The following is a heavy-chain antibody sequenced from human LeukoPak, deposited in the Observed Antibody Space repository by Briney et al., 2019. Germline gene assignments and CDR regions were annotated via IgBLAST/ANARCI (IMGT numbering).Heavy chain of an antibody. CDR1: GGSISSSSYY. V-gene: IGHV4-39*01. D-gene: IGHD1-7*01. Sequence: SETLSLTCTVSGGSISSSSYYWGWIRQPPGKGLECIGSIYSSRTTYYNPSLKSRVTISIDTSKSQFSLRLSSVTAADTAMYYCVQNIPGTIEHWGQGTLVTVSS. J-gene: IGHJ1*01. CDR3: VQNIPGTIEH. CDR2: IYSSRTT.